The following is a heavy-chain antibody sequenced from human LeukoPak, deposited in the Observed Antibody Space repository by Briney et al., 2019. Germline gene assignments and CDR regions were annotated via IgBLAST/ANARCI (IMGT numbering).Heavy chain of an antibody. CDR3: ARLPITMIVVVHAFDI. CDR2: IYTSGST. D-gene: IGHD3-22*01. V-gene: IGHV4-61*02. CDR1: GGSISSGSYY. Sequence: SETLSLTCTVSGGSISSGSYYWRWIRQPAGKGLEWIGRIYTSGSTHYNPSLKSRVTISVDASKNQFSLKLSSVTAADTAVYYCARLPITMIVVVHAFDIWGQGTMVTVSS. J-gene: IGHJ3*02.